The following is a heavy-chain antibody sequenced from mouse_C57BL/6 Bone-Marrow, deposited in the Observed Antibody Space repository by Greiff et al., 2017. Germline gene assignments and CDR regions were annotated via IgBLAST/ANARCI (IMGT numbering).Heavy chain of an antibody. CDR3: ARRNPYGSSFRWYFDV. V-gene: IGHV1-64*01. J-gene: IGHJ1*03. Sequence: QVQLQQPGAELVKPGASVKLSCKASGYTFTSYWMHWVKQRPGQGLEWIGMIHPNSGSTNYNEKFKSKATLTVDKSSSTAYMQLSSLTSEDSAVYYCARRNPYGSSFRWYFDVWGTGTTVTVSS. CDR2: IHPNSGST. CDR1: GYTFTSYW. D-gene: IGHD1-1*01.